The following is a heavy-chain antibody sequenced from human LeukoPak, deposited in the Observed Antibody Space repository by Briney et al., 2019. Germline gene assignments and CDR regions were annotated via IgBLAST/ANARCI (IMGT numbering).Heavy chain of an antibody. D-gene: IGHD2-15*01. J-gene: IGHJ5*02. Sequence: GGSLRLSCAASGFNVKDNHMYWVRQAPGKGLEWVLVIYNGGGTDFAASVKGRFTISRDNSQNTGSLQMDSLRVEDTAVYFCVRNLRYCSEGICSPWGQGTLVTVSS. CDR3: VRNLRYCSEGICSP. CDR1: GFNVKDNH. CDR2: IYNGGGT. V-gene: IGHV3-66*01.